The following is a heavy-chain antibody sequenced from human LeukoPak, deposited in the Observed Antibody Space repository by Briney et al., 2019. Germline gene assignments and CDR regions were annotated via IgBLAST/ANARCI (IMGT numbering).Heavy chain of an antibody. CDR1: GGSISSSSYY. V-gene: IGHV4-39*07. CDR2: IYTSGST. CDR3: ARDSITMVRGPNWFDP. J-gene: IGHJ5*02. Sequence: SETLSLTCTVSGGSISSSSYYWGWIRQPPGKGLEWIGRIYTSGSTNYNPSLKSRVTMSVDTSKNQFSLKLSSVTAADTAVYYCARDSITMVRGPNWFDPWGQGTLVTVSS. D-gene: IGHD3-10*01.